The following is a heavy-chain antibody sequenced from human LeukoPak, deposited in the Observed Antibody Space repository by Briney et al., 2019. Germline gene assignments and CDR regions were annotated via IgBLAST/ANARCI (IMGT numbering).Heavy chain of an antibody. V-gene: IGHV4-39*01. CDR1: GGSTSSSSYY. CDR2: IYYSGST. CDR3: ARLMVRGVIGDY. Sequence: SETLSLTCTVSGGSTSSSSYYWGWIRQPPGKGLEWIGSIYYSGSTYYNPSLKSRVTISVDTSKNQFSLKLSSVTAADTAVYYCARLMVRGVIGDYWGQGTLVTVSS. J-gene: IGHJ4*02. D-gene: IGHD3-10*01.